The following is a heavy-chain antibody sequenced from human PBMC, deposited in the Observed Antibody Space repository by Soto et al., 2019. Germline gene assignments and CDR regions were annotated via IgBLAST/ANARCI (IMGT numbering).Heavy chain of an antibody. Sequence: GASVKVSCKASGYTFTNYEMHWVRQAPGQRLEWMGWINAGNGNTKSSQKFRGRVTITRDTSASTAYMELSSLRSEDTAVYYCAIFITLVGGVGPSVLDVGGKGPTAPVPP. J-gene: IGHJ6*04. CDR1: GYTFTNYE. V-gene: IGHV1-3*01. CDR3: AIFITLVGGVGPSVLDV. D-gene: IGHD3-10*01. CDR2: INAGNGNT.